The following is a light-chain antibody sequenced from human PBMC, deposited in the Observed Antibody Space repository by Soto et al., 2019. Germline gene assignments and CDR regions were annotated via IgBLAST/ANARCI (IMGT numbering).Light chain of an antibody. J-gene: IGKJ1*01. V-gene: IGKV1-39*01. CDR1: QSINNY. CDR2: ATS. Sequence: DIQMTQSPSSLSASVGDRVTITCRASQSINNYLNWYQQKPGKAPKLLIYATSSLQSGVPSRFSGSGSGTDFTLTITNLQPEDFATYSCLHTYITPTWSFGQGTKVEVK. CDR3: LHTYITPTWS.